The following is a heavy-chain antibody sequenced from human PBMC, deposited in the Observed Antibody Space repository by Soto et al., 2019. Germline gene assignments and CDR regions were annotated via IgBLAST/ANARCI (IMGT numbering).Heavy chain of an antibody. CDR2: MNPNSGNT. Sequence: ASVKVSCKASGYTFTSYDMNWVRQATGQGLEWMGWMNPNSGNTGYAQKFQGRVTMTRNTSISTAYMELSSLRSEDTAVYYCARVIRVYCSGGSCYFDYYYMDVWGKATTVTVSS. J-gene: IGHJ6*03. CDR3: ARVIRVYCSGGSCYFDYYYMDV. D-gene: IGHD2-15*01. CDR1: GYTFTSYD. V-gene: IGHV1-8*01.